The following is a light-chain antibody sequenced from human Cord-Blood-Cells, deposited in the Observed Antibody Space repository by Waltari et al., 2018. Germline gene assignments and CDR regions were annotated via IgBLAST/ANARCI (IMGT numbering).Light chain of an antibody. J-gene: IGKJ1*01. Sequence: IQMTQSLSFLSASVCGRVSITRRASQSISSYLNWYQQKPGKAPKRLIYAASSLQSGVPSRFSGSGSGTEFTLTISSLQPEDFATYYCQQSYSNPRTFGQGTKVEIK. CDR2: AAS. CDR1: QSISSY. CDR3: QQSYSNPRT. V-gene: IGKV1-39*01.